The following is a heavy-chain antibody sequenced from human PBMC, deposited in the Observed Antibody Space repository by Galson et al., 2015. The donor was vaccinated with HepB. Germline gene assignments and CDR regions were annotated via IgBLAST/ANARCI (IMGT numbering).Heavy chain of an antibody. Sequence: SLRLSCAASGFTFSSYAMSWVRQAPGKGLEWVSAISGSGGSTYYADSVKGRFTISRDDSKNTLYLQMNSLRAEDTAVYYCAKDPITMIVKAPPLDYWGQGTLVTVSS. V-gene: IGHV3-23*01. D-gene: IGHD3-22*01. J-gene: IGHJ4*02. CDR3: AKDPITMIVKAPPLDY. CDR2: ISGSGGST. CDR1: GFTFSSYA.